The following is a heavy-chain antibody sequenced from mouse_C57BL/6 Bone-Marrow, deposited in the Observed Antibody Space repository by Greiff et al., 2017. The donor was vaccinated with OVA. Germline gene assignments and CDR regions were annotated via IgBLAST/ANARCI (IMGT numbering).Heavy chain of an antibody. CDR2: LWRGGST. CDR3: AKNDGYYPYYFDY. Sequence: QVQLQQSGPGLVQPSQSLSITCTVSGFSLTSYGVHWVRQSPGKGLEWLGVLWRGGSTDYNAAFMSRLSITKDNSKSQVFFKMNSLQADDTAIYYCAKNDGYYPYYFDYWGQGTTLTVSS. CDR1: GFSLTSYG. J-gene: IGHJ2*01. V-gene: IGHV2-5*01. D-gene: IGHD2-3*01.